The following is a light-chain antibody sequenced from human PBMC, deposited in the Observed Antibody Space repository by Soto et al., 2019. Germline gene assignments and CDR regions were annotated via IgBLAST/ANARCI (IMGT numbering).Light chain of an antibody. J-gene: IGLJ3*02. V-gene: IGLV2-11*01. CDR2: DVT. CDR3: CSYAGTYTWV. CDR1: SSNVGDYNY. Sequence: QLVLTQPRSVSGSPGQSVTISCTGTSSNVGDYNYVSWYQHHPGKAPKLILYDVTDRPSGVPDRFSGSKSGNTASLTISGLQAEDEADYYCCSYAGTYTWVFGGGTKVTVL.